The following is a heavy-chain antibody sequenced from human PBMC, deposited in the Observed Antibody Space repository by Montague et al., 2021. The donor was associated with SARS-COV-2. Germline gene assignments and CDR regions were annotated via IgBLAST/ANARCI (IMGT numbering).Heavy chain of an antibody. J-gene: IGHJ4*02. CDR2: IYYSGGT. V-gene: IGHV4-39*01. CDR3: ARHLNYRDYGGDDY. D-gene: IGHD4-17*01. CDR1: GSSISSSSYF. Sequence: SETLSLTCSVSGSSISSSSYFWGWNRQPPGKGLEWIGSIYYSGGTYSNSSLKSRVTIYVDTSKNQFSLKLSSVAAADTAVYYCARHLNYRDYGGDDYWGQGTLVTVSS.